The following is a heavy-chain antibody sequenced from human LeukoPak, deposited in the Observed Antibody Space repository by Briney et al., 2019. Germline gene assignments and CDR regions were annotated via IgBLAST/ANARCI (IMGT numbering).Heavy chain of an antibody. Sequence: GGSLRLSCVASGFTFSSYWMTWVRQAPGRGLEWVANIKQDGSEKFSVDSVKGRFTISRDNAKNSLYLQMNSLRAEDTAMYYCARGVGVTLWYWGQGTLVTVSS. CDR3: ARGVGVTLWY. CDR2: IKQDGSEK. CDR1: GFTFSSYW. J-gene: IGHJ4*02. D-gene: IGHD1-26*01. V-gene: IGHV3-7*01.